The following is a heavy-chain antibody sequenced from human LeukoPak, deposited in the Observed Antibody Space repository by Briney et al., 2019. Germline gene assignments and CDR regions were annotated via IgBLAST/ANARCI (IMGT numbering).Heavy chain of an antibody. V-gene: IGHV5-51*01. CDR3: ARRLTYDSRAYYCLNY. CDR2: IFPGDSDT. Sequence: GESLKISCKGSGYSFTSYWIGWVRQKPGKGLEWMGIIFPGDSDTRYSPSFQGQVTISADKSISTAYLQWSSLKASDTAMYYCARRLTYDSRAYYCLNYWGQGTLVTVSS. D-gene: IGHD3-22*01. CDR1: GYSFTSYW. J-gene: IGHJ4*02.